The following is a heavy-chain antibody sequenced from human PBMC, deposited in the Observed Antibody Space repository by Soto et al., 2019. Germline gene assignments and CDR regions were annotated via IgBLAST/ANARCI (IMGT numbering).Heavy chain of an antibody. D-gene: IGHD3-9*01. V-gene: IGHV3-48*01. J-gene: IGHJ3*02. Sequence: GGSLRLSCAASGFTFSSYSMNWVRQAPGKGLEWVSYISSSSSTIYYADSVKGRFTISRDNAKNSLYLQMNSLRAEDTAVYYCARDILTGYYWWRDAFDIWGEGTMVTVSS. CDR3: ARDILTGYYWWRDAFDI. CDR1: GFTFSSYS. CDR2: ISSSSSTI.